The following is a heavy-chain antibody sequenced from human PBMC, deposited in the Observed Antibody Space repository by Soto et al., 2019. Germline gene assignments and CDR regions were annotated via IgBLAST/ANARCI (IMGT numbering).Heavy chain of an antibody. V-gene: IGHV3-9*01. J-gene: IGHJ4*02. Sequence: PGGSLRLSCAASGITFDDYAMHWVRQAPGKGLEWVSGISWNSDNIGYADSVEGRFTISRDNAKNSLYLQMNSLRAEDTALYYCSGSFLRGDYWGQGTLVTVSS. CDR1: GITFDDYA. CDR3: SGSFLRGDY. CDR2: ISWNSDNI. D-gene: IGHD3-10*01.